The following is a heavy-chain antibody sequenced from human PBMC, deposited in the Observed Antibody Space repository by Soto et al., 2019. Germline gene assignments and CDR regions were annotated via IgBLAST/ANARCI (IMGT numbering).Heavy chain of an antibody. D-gene: IGHD6-13*01. CDR1: GGSIRSGGYS. Sequence: SETLSLTYAVSGGSIRSGGYSWSWIRQPPGKGLEWIGYIYHSGSTYYNPSLKSRVTISVDTSKNQFSLKLSSVTAADTAVYYCARRYSSSLDVWGQGTTVTVSS. CDR2: IYHSGST. J-gene: IGHJ6*02. V-gene: IGHV4-30-2*01. CDR3: ARRYSSSLDV.